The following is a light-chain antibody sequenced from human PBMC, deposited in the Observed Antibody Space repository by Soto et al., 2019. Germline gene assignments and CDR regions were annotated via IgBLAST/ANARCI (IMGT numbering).Light chain of an antibody. CDR3: QQYGDSLS. CDR2: LTS. Sequence: EIVLTQSPGTLSLSPGERATLSCRANQSVKSNYLAWYQQKPGQPPILLIHLTSTRATGIPDRFSGSGSGTDFTLTITRLEPDDFAVYYCQQYGDSLSFGGGTTVEIK. V-gene: IGKV3-20*01. CDR1: QSVKSNY. J-gene: IGKJ4*01.